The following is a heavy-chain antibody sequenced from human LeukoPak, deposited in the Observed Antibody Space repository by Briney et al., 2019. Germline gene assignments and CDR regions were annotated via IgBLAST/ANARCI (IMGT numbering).Heavy chain of an antibody. V-gene: IGHV4-4*08. CDR2: IYPSGNT. Sequence: TSETLSLTCTVSGGSISSYYWSWIRQPPGKGLEWIGSIYPSGNTYYNPSLKSRVTISVDTSKNEFSLNLRSVTAADTAIYYCARDRRWDYCFDYWGQGTLVTVSS. D-gene: IGHD1-26*01. CDR3: ARDRRWDYCFDY. J-gene: IGHJ4*02. CDR1: GGSISSYY.